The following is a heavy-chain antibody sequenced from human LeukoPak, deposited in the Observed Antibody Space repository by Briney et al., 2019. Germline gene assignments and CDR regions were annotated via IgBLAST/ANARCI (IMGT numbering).Heavy chain of an antibody. D-gene: IGHD2-21*02. CDR2: INHSGST. J-gene: IGHJ3*02. CDR1: GGSFSGYY. Sequence: SETLSLTYAVYGGSFSGYYWSWIRQPPGKGLEWIGEINHSGSTNYNPSLKSRVTISVDTSKNQFSLKLSSETAADTAVYYCAREGRVVVTAKDAFDIWGQGTMVTVSS. CDR3: AREGRVVVTAKDAFDI. V-gene: IGHV4-34*01.